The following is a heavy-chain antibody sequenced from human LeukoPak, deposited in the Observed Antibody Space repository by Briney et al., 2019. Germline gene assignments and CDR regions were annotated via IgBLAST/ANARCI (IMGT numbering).Heavy chain of an antibody. J-gene: IGHJ6*03. V-gene: IGHV3-43D*03. CDR1: GFTFEDYA. D-gene: IGHD2-2*02. CDR3: AKGGYCTSTSCYTYMDV. Sequence: GGSLRLSCAPSGFTFEDYATQWGPAGPGEGVGRGSLISWDGAGTYYADSVKGRFTISRDNSKNSLYLQMNSLRAEDTALYYCAKGGYCTSTSCYTYMDVWGKGTTVTVSS. CDR2: ISWDGAGT.